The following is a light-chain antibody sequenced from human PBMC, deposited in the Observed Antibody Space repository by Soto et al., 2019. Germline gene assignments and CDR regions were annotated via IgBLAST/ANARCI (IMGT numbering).Light chain of an antibody. CDR1: QSVSSN. CDR2: GAS. V-gene: IGKV3-20*01. Sequence: EIVMTQSPATLSVSPGERATLSFRASQSVSSNFAWYQQRPAQAPRLLIYGASMRATGIPDRFSGSGSGTDFTLTISRLEPEDFAVYYCQQCGSSSTFGQGTRLEIK. CDR3: QQCGSSST. J-gene: IGKJ5*01.